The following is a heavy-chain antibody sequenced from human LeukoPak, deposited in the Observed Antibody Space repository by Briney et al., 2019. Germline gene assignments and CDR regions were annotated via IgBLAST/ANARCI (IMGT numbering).Heavy chain of an antibody. CDR1: GGSISSYY. D-gene: IGHD2-2*01. CDR2: IYYSGST. Sequence: SETLSLTCTVSGGSISSYYWSWIRQPPGKGLEWIGYIYYSGSTNYNPSLKSRVTISVDTSKNQFSLKLSSVTAADTAVYYCARIRPSVVVPAASGAFDIWGQGTMVTVSS. CDR3: ARIRPSVVVPAASGAFDI. V-gene: IGHV4-59*12. J-gene: IGHJ3*02.